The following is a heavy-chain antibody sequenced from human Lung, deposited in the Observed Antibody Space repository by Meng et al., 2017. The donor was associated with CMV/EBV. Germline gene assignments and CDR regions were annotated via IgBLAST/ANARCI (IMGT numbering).Heavy chain of an antibody. Sequence: KVSXKGSGYSFTSYWIGWVRQMPGKGLEWMGIIYPGDSDTRYSPSSQGQVTISADKSNSTAYLQWSSLKASDTAMYYCARTVKYYYYSSGLDPWGQGTXVTVSS. D-gene: IGHD3-22*01. CDR2: IYPGDSDT. CDR1: GYSFTSYW. V-gene: IGHV5-51*01. CDR3: ARTVKYYYYSSGLDP. J-gene: IGHJ5*02.